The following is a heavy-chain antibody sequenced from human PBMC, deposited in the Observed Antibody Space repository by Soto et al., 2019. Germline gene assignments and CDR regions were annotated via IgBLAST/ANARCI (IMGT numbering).Heavy chain of an antibody. CDR1: GFTFSSYA. CDR2: ISGSGGST. J-gene: IGHJ4*02. V-gene: IGHV3-23*01. Sequence: GGSLRLSCAASGFTFSSYAMSWVRQAPGKGLEWVSAISGSGGSTYYADSVKGRFTISRDNSKNTLYLQMNSLRAEDTAVYYCAKHYSGYDFESRFDYWGQGTLVTVSS. CDR3: AKHYSGYDFESRFDY. D-gene: IGHD5-12*01.